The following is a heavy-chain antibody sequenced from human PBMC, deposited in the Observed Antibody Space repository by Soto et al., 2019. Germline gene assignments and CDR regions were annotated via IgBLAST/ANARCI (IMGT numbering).Heavy chain of an antibody. CDR1: GGSIRSYY. V-gene: IGHV4-59*08. CDR3: ARGSLSSGWYGNFDY. J-gene: IGHJ4*02. D-gene: IGHD6-19*01. CDR2: TLYSGGT. Sequence: SETLSLTCTVSGGSIRSYYWSWIRQPPGKGLEWIGYTLYSGGTNYNPSLKSRVTISVDTSKKQFYLRLSSVTAADTAIYYCARGSLSSGWYGNFDYWGQGALVT.